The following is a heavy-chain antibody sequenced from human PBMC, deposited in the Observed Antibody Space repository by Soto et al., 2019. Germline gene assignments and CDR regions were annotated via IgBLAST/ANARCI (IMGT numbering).Heavy chain of an antibody. CDR1: GGTFSTYT. V-gene: IGHV1-69*12. Sequence: QVQLVQSGAEVKKPGSSVKVSCKASGGTFSTYTLYWVRQAPGQGLEWMGGISPGIDIRDYAQKFQGRVTTTAHETTSTVYMQLSTLISEDTAFYNCAGGMCFGGSCYLDVWGQGTLVTVSS. CDR2: ISPGIDIR. J-gene: IGHJ4*02. D-gene: IGHD2-15*01. CDR3: AGGMCFGGSCYLDV.